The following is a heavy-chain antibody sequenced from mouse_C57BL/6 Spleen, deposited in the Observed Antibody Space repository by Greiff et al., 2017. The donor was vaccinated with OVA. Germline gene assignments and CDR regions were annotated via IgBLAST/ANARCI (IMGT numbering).Heavy chain of an antibody. CDR1: GFSLTSYS. D-gene: IGHD2-2*01. CDR3: AGGYGYDRVFAY. J-gene: IGHJ3*01. Sequence: QVQLKQSGPGLVQPSQSLSITCTVSGFSLTSYSVHWVRQPPGKGLEWLGVIWSGGSTDYNAAFISRLSISKDNTKSQVFFKMNSLQADDTAIYYCAGGYGYDRVFAYWGQGTLVTVSA. V-gene: IGHV2-4*01. CDR2: IWSGGST.